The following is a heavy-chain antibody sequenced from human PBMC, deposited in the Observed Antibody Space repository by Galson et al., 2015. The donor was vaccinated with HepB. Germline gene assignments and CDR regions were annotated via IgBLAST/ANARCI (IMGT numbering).Heavy chain of an antibody. Sequence: SLRLSCAASGFTFSSYAMSWVRQAPGKGLEWVSAISGSGGSTYYADSVKGRFTISRDNSKNTLYLQMNSLRAEDTAVYYCAKVSGDILTGYYMPHFDYWGQGTLVTVSS. V-gene: IGHV3-23*01. J-gene: IGHJ4*02. D-gene: IGHD3-9*01. CDR1: GFTFSSYA. CDR3: AKVSGDILTGYYMPHFDY. CDR2: ISGSGGST.